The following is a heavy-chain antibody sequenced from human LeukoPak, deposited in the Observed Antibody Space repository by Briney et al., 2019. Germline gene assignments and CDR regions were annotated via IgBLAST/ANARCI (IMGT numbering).Heavy chain of an antibody. Sequence: PSETLSLTCTVSGNSISSGDNYWSWIRQPAGKGLEWIGRIYTSGSTSYNPSLKSRVTISGDTSKNQFSLRLSSVTAADTAVYYCANIVATIPGRGWFDPWGQGTLVTVSS. V-gene: IGHV4-61*02. J-gene: IGHJ5*02. CDR2: IYTSGST. CDR1: GNSISSGDNY. CDR3: ANIVATIPGRGWFDP. D-gene: IGHD5-12*01.